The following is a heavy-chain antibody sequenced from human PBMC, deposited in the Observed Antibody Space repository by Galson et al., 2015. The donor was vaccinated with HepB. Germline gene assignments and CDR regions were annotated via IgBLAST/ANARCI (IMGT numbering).Heavy chain of an antibody. CDR2: IKSKTDGGTT. V-gene: IGHV3-15*06. CDR3: TVVLWFGELAY. D-gene: IGHD3-10*01. Sequence: SLRLSCAASGFTFSSYAMHWVRQAPGKGLEWVGRIKSKTDGGTTNYAAPVKGRFTISRDDSKNTLYLQMNSLKTEDTAVYYCTVVLWFGELAYWGQGTLVTVSS. J-gene: IGHJ4*02. CDR1: GFTFSSYA.